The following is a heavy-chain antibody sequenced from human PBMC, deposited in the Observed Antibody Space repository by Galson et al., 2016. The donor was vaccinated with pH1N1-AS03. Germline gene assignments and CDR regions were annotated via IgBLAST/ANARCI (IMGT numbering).Heavy chain of an antibody. J-gene: IGHJ6*02. Sequence: SLRLSCAGSGFTFNKYSIAWVRQAPGQGLEWVSSISSRGDDIYYADSVKGRFTISRDNAKNSLYLQMNGLRVEDTALYYCARPTAGLYSTYFGLDVWGQGTRSPSP. CDR3: ARPTAGLYSTYFGLDV. V-gene: IGHV3-21*06. CDR2: ISSRGDDI. D-gene: IGHD6-13*01. CDR1: GFTFNKYS.